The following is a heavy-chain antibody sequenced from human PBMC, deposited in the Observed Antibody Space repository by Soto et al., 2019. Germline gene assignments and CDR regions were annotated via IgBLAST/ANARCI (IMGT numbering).Heavy chain of an antibody. CDR2: ISGSGGST. CDR3: ARGFTSYGYLLFGY. J-gene: IGHJ4*02. V-gene: IGHV3-23*01. CDR1: GFTFSSYA. D-gene: IGHD5-18*01. Sequence: GGSLRLSCAASGFTFSSYAMSWVRQAPGKGLEWVSAISGSGGSTYYADSVKGRFTISRDNSKNTLYLQMNSLRAEDTAVYYCARGFTSYGYLLFGYWGQGTLVTVSS.